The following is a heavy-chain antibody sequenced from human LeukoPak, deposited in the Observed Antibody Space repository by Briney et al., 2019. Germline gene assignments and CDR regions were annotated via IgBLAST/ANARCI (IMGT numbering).Heavy chain of an antibody. V-gene: IGHV4-59*11. CDR2: IYYSGST. Sequence: KASETLSLTCTVSGGSISSHYWSWIRQPPGKGLEWIGYIYYSGSTNYNPSLKSRLTISVDTSKNQFSLKLSSVTAADTAVYYCARDGSVAGTWFDPWRQGTLVTVSP. J-gene: IGHJ5*02. CDR1: GGSISSHY. D-gene: IGHD6-19*01. CDR3: ARDGSVAGTWFDP.